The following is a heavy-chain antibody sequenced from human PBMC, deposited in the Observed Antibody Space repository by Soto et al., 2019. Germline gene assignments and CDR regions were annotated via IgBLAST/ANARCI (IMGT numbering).Heavy chain of an antibody. CDR1: GYTLTTFF. J-gene: IGHJ6*01. V-gene: IGHV1-46*01. CDR2: INPGYPAGSTT. D-gene: IGHD1-26*01. CDR3: AREAIVAGATTGMDV. Sequence: QVQLVQSGAEVKKPGASVKVSCKASGYTLTTFFMHWVRQAPGQGLEWMGVINPGYPAGSTTTYAQKFQGGVTRITATSTSTVYMELGRLRSDDTAVYYCAREAIVAGATTGMDVWGQGTTVTVSS.